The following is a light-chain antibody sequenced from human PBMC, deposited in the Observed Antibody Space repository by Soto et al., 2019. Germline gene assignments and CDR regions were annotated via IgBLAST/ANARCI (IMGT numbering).Light chain of an antibody. CDR2: SSN. CDR3: AAWDGSLNVVL. CDR1: SSNIGTNT. J-gene: IGLJ3*02. V-gene: IGLV1-44*01. Sequence: QSALTQPPSASGTPGQRVTISCSGSSSNIGTNTVNWYQQLPRSAPKLLMYSSNKLPSGVADRFSGSTSGTSASLAISGLQSEDEDDYYCAAWDGSLNVVLFGGGTKLTVL.